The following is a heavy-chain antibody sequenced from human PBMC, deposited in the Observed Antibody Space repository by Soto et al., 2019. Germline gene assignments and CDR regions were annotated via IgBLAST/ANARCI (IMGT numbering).Heavy chain of an antibody. Sequence: QTLSLTCAISGDSVSSNSGTWNWIRQSLSRGLEWLGRTYYRSNKWYNEYAVSAKSRVTINPDTSKNQFSLQLNSVTPEDTAVYFCTRSDYGDSNSQYFDFWGQGALVTVSS. CDR3: TRSDYGDSNSQYFDF. CDR1: GDSVSSNSGT. J-gene: IGHJ4*02. D-gene: IGHD4-17*01. CDR2: TYYRSNKWYN. V-gene: IGHV6-1*01.